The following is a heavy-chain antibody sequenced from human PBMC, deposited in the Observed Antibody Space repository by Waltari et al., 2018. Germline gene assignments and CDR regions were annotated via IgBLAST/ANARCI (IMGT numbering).Heavy chain of an antibody. CDR1: GYIFTSYA. CDR3: TREVVPAATIVVNWFDP. CDR2: IITVTGNQ. Sequence: QVQLVQSGSELKKPGASVKISCKASGYIFTSYAINWVRQAPGQGLELMGWIITVTGNQKYAQGFTGRFVFSLDTSVSTAYLEINNLKAEDTAVYYCTREVVPAATIVVNWFDPWGQGTLVTVSS. V-gene: IGHV7-4-1*02. D-gene: IGHD2-2*01. J-gene: IGHJ5*02.